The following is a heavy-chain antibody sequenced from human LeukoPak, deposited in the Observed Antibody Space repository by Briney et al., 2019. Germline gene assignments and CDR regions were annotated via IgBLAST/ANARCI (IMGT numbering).Heavy chain of an antibody. CDR1: GFTFSSYS. V-gene: IGHV3-48*04. Sequence: GGSLRLSCAASGFTFSSYSMNWVRQAPGKGLEWVSYISSSSSTIYYADSVKGRFTISRDNAKNSLYLQMNSLRVEDTAVYYCFGSGSSFDHWGQGTLVTVSS. CDR3: FGSGSSFDH. J-gene: IGHJ4*02. D-gene: IGHD1-26*01. CDR2: ISSSSSTI.